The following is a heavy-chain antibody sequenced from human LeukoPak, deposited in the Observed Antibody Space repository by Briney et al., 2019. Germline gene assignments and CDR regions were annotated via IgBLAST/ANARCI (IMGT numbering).Heavy chain of an antibody. CDR3: TTEPPMDFFVVLPA. CDR2: IRSTANGYAT. D-gene: IGHD2-2*01. CDR1: GFTFSGSA. V-gene: IGHV3-73*01. Sequence: GGSLRLSCAACGFTFSGSALHWVRQASGKGREWVGRIRSTANGYATAYAASGKGRFTISRDDSKNTAYLQMDSPKTEDTAVYYCTTEPPMDFFVVLPAWGQGTLVTVSS. J-gene: IGHJ5*02.